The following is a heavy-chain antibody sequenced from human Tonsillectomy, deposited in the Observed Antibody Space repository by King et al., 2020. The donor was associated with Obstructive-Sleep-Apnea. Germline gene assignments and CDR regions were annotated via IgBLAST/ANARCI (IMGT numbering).Heavy chain of an antibody. CDR3: ARGKEGRYDY. V-gene: IGHV3-21*01. J-gene: IGHJ4*02. CDR2: ISSSSSYI. D-gene: IGHD3-9*01. Sequence: DVQLVESGGGLVKPGGSLRLSCASSGFTFSSYSMNWVRQAPGKGLEWVSSISSSSSYIYYADSVKGRFTISRDNAKNSLYLQMNSLRAEDTAVYYCARGKEGRYDYWGQGTLVTVSS. CDR1: GFTFSSYS.